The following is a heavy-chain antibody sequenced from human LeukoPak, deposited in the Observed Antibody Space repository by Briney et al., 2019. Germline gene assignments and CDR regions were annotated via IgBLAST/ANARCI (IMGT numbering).Heavy chain of an antibody. CDR1: GGSLSSGGYY. J-gene: IGHJ4*02. Sequence: SETLSLTCTVSGGSLSSGGYYWRWIRQHPGKGLEWVGYIYYSGSTYYNPSLKSRVTISVDTSKNQFSLKLSSVTAADTAVYYCARGRQVSGSPIFDYWGQGTLVTVSS. V-gene: IGHV4-31*03. CDR2: IYYSGST. CDR3: ARGRQVSGSPIFDY. D-gene: IGHD3-10*01.